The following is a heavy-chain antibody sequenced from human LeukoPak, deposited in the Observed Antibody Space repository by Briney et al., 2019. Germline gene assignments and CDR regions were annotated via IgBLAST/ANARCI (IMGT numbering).Heavy chain of an antibody. D-gene: IGHD3-22*01. CDR2: IYYSGST. Sequence: SETLSLTCTVSGGPISSYYWSWIRQPPGKGLEWIGYIYYSGSTNYNPSLKSRVTISVDTSKNQFSLKLSSVTAADTAVYYCASLQSYYDSSGYYDYFDCWGQGTLVTVSS. CDR3: ASLQSYYDSSGYYDYFDC. CDR1: GGPISSYY. J-gene: IGHJ4*02. V-gene: IGHV4-59*01.